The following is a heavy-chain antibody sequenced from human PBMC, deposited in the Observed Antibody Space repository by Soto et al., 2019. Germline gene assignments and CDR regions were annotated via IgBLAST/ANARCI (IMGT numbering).Heavy chain of an antibody. CDR3: TLSSGSYLY. CDR2: IRSKANSYAT. V-gene: IGHV3-73*01. J-gene: IGHJ4*02. CDR1: GFTFSGSA. Sequence: GGSPGLSCAASGFTFSGSAMHWVRQASGKGLEWVGRIRSKANSYATAYAASVKGRFTISRDDSKNTAYLQMNSLKTEDTAVYYCTLSSGSYLYWGQGPLLTVSS. D-gene: IGHD3-10*01.